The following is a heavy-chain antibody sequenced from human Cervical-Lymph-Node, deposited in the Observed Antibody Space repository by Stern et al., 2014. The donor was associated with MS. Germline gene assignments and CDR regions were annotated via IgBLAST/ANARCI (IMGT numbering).Heavy chain of an antibody. CDR1: GDSMRNYY. Sequence: QVQLQESGPGLVKPSETLSLTRTVSGDSMRNYYWSWIRQPPGKGLEWIGNIYYSGRTNYNPSLKSRVTLAVDTSKNQFSLMLNSVTAADTAVYYCARDVSPLFFWGQGTLVTVSS. CDR3: ARDVSPLFF. D-gene: IGHD2-21*01. CDR2: IYYSGRT. J-gene: IGHJ4*02. V-gene: IGHV4-59*01.